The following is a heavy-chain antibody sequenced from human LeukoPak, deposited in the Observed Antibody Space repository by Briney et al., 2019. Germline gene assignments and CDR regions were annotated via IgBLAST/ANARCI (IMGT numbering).Heavy chain of an antibody. J-gene: IGHJ6*02. Sequence: NTSETLSLTCTISGGSISSSTSYWGWIRQPPGKGLEWIGIIYYTGSTYYNPSLKSRVTISVDTSKNQFSLKLNSVTAADTAVYYCARHRADPRGYYYYGMDVWGQGTTVTVSS. D-gene: IGHD3-10*01. CDR2: IYYTGST. V-gene: IGHV4-39*07. CDR1: GGSISSSTSY. CDR3: ARHRADPRGYYYYGMDV.